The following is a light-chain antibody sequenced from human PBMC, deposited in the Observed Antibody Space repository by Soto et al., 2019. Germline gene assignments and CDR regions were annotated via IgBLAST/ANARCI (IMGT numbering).Light chain of an antibody. CDR2: DAS. J-gene: IGKJ4*01. V-gene: IGKV3-20*01. CDR3: QQFSSYPLT. Sequence: EFVLTQSPGTLSLSPGERATLSCRASQTVRNNYLAWYQQKPSQAPRLLIYDASSRATGIPDRFSGGGSGKDFTLTISRQEPEDFAVYYCQQFSSYPLTFGGGTKVEIK. CDR1: QTVRNNY.